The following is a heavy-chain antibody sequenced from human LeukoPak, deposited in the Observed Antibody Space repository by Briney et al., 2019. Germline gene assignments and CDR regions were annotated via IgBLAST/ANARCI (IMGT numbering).Heavy chain of an antibody. CDR3: ARVVGPGSGCFDY. D-gene: IGHD3-22*01. V-gene: IGHV1-2*02. J-gene: IGHJ4*02. Sequence: ASVKVSRKASGYTFTGYYMHWVRQAPGQGLEWMGWINPNSGGTNYAQKFQGRVTMTRDTSISTAYMELSRLRSDDTAVYYCARVVGPGSGCFDYWGQGTLVTVSS. CDR1: GYTFTGYY. CDR2: INPNSGGT.